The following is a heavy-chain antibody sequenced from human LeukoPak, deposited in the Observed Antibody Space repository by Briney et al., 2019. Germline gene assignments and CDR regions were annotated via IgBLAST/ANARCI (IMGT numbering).Heavy chain of an antibody. D-gene: IGHD4-23*01. J-gene: IGHJ3*02. CDR2: IYTSGST. CDR3: ARDPIPTVVTPGQAFDI. V-gene: IGHV4-61*02. CDR1: GGSISSCSYY. Sequence: SQTLSLTCTVSGGSISSCSYYWSWIRQPAGKGREWIGRIYTSGSTNYNPSLKSRATISVDTTKNQFSLKLSSVTAADTAVYYCARDPIPTVVTPGQAFDIWGQGTMVTVSS.